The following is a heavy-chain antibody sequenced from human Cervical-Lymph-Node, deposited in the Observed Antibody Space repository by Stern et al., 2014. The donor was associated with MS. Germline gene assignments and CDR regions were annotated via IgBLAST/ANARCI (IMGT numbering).Heavy chain of an antibody. J-gene: IGHJ3*01. V-gene: IGHV1-46*03. CDR2: INLSDGAT. Sequence: QVQLVQSGAEVKKPGASVTVSCRTYGYTFIDYYIHWVRQAPGQGLEWMGIINLSDGATTYAQKFQGRVTMTRDTSTNTAYMQLGSLTSEDTAVFFCAREGADNDAFDVWGQGTMVTVSS. CDR3: AREGADNDAFDV. CDR1: GYTFIDYY. D-gene: IGHD1-26*01.